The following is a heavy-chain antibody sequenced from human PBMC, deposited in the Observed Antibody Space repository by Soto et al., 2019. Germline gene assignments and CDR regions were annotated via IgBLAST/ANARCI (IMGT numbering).Heavy chain of an antibody. V-gene: IGHV3-21*01. CDR3: ARDLALAGNY. D-gene: IGHD6-19*01. CDR1: GFTFRSYA. CDR2: ISSTSTYT. Sequence: GGSLRLSCAASGFTFRSYAMNWVRQTQEKGLEWVSSISSTSTYTHYADSVKGRFTISRDNANNSLFLQMNSLRAEDTAIYYCARDLALAGNYWGQGALVTVS. J-gene: IGHJ4*02.